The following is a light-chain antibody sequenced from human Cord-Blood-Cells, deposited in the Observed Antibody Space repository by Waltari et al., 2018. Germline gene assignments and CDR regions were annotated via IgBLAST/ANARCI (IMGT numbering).Light chain of an antibody. Sequence: DIQTTQSPSSLSASVGDRVTITCRASQSISSYLNWYQQKPGKAPKLLIYAASSLQSGVPSMFSGSGSGTDFTLTISSLQPEDFATYYCQQSYSTPRTFGQGTKVEIK. J-gene: IGKJ1*01. CDR2: AAS. CDR3: QQSYSTPRT. V-gene: IGKV1-39*01. CDR1: QSISSY.